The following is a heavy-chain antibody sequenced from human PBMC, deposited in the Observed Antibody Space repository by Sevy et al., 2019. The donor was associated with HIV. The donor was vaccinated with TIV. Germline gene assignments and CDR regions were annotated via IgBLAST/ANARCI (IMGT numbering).Heavy chain of an antibody. V-gene: IGHV3-72*01. D-gene: IGHD6-13*01. CDR3: ATHAGIAAAGRVFDY. CDR1: GFTFSDHY. CDR2: TRNKADGYTT. J-gene: IGHJ4*02. Sequence: GGSLRLSCVASGFTFSDHYMEWVRQAPGKGLEWVGRTRNKADGYTTEYAASVKGRFTISRDESENSLYVQMNSLKAEDTAVYYCATHAGIAAAGRVFDYWGQGTLVTVSS.